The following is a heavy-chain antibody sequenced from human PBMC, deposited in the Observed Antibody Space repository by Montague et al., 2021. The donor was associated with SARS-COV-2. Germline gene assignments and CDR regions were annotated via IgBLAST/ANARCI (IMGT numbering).Heavy chain of an antibody. D-gene: IGHD6-13*01. CDR2: ITHSGST. Sequence: SETLSLTCAVYGGSFSGYYWSWIRQPPGKGLGWIGEITHSGSTNYDPSLKSRVTISLDTSTNQFSLKLSSVTAADTAVYYCARGRYSSSWYGTKYYFDYWGQGTLVTVSS. V-gene: IGHV4-34*01. CDR3: ARGRYSSSWYGTKYYFDY. CDR1: GGSFSGYY. J-gene: IGHJ4*02.